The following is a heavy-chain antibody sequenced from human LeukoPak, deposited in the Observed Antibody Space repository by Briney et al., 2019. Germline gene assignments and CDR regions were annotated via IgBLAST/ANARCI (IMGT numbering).Heavy chain of an antibody. D-gene: IGHD6-19*01. V-gene: IGHV4-38-2*01. CDR1: GYSISSGYY. J-gene: IGHJ4*02. Sequence: PSETLSLTCAVSGYSISSGYYWGWIRQPPGKGLEGIGSICHSGSTYYNPSLKSRVTISVDTSKNQFSLKLSSVTAADTAVYYCARAIAVAGFDYWGQGTLVTVSS. CDR2: ICHSGST. CDR3: ARAIAVAGFDY.